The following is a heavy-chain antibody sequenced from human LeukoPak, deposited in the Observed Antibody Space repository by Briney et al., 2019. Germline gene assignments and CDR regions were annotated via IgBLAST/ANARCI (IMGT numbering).Heavy chain of an antibody. D-gene: IGHD1-14*01. V-gene: IGHV3-30*04. J-gene: IGHJ4*02. CDR2: ISYDGSNE. Sequence: GGSLRLSCAASGFTFSSYVMHWVRQAPGKGLEWVAIISYDGSNEYYADSVKGRFTISRDNSKNTLYLQMNSLRAADTAVYYCARVNSWTEEPDTGFDYWGQGILVTVSS. CDR3: ARVNSWTEEPDTGFDY. CDR1: GFTFSSYV.